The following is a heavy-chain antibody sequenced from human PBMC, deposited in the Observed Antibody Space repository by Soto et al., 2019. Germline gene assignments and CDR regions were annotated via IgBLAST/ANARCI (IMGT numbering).Heavy chain of an antibody. D-gene: IGHD6-6*01. Sequence: QVQLVESGGGVVQPGRSLRLSCAASGFTFSSYGMHWVRQAPGKGLEWVAVISYDGSNKYYADSVKGRFTISRDNSNNTLHLQMNSLRADDTAVYYCAKPYQAARRRINYYYYYGMDVWGQGTTVTVSS. J-gene: IGHJ6*02. V-gene: IGHV3-30*18. CDR3: AKPYQAARRRINYYYYYGMDV. CDR2: ISYDGSNK. CDR1: GFTFSSYG.